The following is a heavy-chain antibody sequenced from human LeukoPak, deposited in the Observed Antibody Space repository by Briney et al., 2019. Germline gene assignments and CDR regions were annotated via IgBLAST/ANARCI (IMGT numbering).Heavy chain of an antibody. CDR1: GYTFTSYG. Sequence: ASVKVSFKASGYTFTSYGISWVRQAPGQGLDWMGWISAYNGHTNYAQKLQGRVTMTTDTSTSTAYMELRSLRSDDTAVYYCARDREPDYYDSSGSDWGQGTLVTVFS. CDR2: ISAYNGHT. D-gene: IGHD3-22*01. V-gene: IGHV1-18*01. J-gene: IGHJ4*02. CDR3: ARDREPDYYDSSGSD.